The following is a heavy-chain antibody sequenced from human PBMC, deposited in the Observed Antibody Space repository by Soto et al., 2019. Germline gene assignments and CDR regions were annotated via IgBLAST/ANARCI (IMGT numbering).Heavy chain of an antibody. CDR2: IYWDDDK. CDR1: GFSLTTSGEA. D-gene: IGHD3-10*01. CDR3: AHIPGSGQLLYSYYYYMDV. J-gene: IGHJ6*03. Sequence: QITLKESVPTLVKPTQTLTLTCTFSGFSLTTSGEAVGWIRQPPGKALEWLALIYWDDDKRSSPSLKSRLTITKDTSKNQVVLTMTNMDPVDTATYYCAHIPGSGQLLYSYYYYMDVWGKGTTVTVSS. V-gene: IGHV2-5*02.